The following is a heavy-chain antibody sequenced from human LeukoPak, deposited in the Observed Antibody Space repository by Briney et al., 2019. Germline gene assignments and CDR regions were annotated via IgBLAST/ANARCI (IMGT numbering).Heavy chain of an antibody. V-gene: IGHV3-48*03. CDR3: ARDGGYYDILTGYLSPYFDY. D-gene: IGHD3-9*01. J-gene: IGHJ4*02. CDR2: ISSSGSTI. CDR1: GFTFSSYE. Sequence: GGSLRLSCAASGFTFSSYEMNWVRQAPGKGLEWVSYISSSGSTIYYADFVKGRFTISRDNAKNSLYLQMNSLRAEDTAVYYCARDGGYYDILTGYLSPYFDYWGQGTLVTVSS.